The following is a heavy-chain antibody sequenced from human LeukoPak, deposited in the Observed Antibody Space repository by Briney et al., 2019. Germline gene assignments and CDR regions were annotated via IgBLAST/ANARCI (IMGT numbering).Heavy chain of an antibody. V-gene: IGHV4-61*02. CDR1: GGSISSENYY. CDR2: IYTSGST. D-gene: IGHD4-11*01. Sequence: SETLSLTCTVSGGSISSENYYWSWIRQPAGKGLEWIGRIYTSGSTNYNPSLKSRVTMSVDTSKNQFSLKLSSVTAADTAVYYCARSYSNYVYSYYYYMDVWGKGTTVTVSS. CDR3: ARSYSNYVYSYYYYMDV. J-gene: IGHJ6*03.